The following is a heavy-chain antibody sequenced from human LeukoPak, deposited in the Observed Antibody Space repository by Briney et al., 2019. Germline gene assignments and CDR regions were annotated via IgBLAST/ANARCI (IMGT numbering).Heavy chain of an antibody. J-gene: IGHJ6*03. D-gene: IGHD1-26*01. CDR3: ARDPYSGTYGDTYYYYMDV. CDR2: ITSSSTYT. Sequence: GGSLRLSCAASGFTFSDYYMSWIRQTPGKGLEWVSSITSSSTYTFYADSVKGRFTISRDNARNSLYLQMNSLRAEDTAVYYCARDPYSGTYGDTYYYYMDVWGKGTTVTISS. CDR1: GFTFSDYY. V-gene: IGHV3-11*06.